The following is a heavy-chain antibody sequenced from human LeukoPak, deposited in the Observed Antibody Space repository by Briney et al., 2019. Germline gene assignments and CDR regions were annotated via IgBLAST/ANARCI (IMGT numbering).Heavy chain of an antibody. Sequence: GGSLRLSCAASGFTFSSYAMTWVRQAPGKGLKWVSTMRGSGDNTYYADSVKGRFTISRDNAKSSLYLQMNSLRAEDTAVYYCVAGYCSGTSCSTFFGMDVWGQGTTVTVSS. V-gene: IGHV3-23*01. D-gene: IGHD2-2*03. CDR1: GFTFSSYA. CDR3: VAGYCSGTSCSTFFGMDV. CDR2: MRGSGDNT. J-gene: IGHJ6*02.